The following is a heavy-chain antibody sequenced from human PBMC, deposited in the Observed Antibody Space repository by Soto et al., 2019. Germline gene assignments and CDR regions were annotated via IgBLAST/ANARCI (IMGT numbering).Heavy chain of an antibody. D-gene: IGHD2-15*01. Sequence: QVQLVESGGGVVQPGRALRLSCAASRFTFNNFATHWVRQAPGKGLEWVAFISYDGNTAYYAESVKGRFTISRDNFKNTVYVERSGLRPEDTAVYYCGRGGRVGLTTGVVPELDFWGQGTLVTVSS. V-gene: IGHV3-30-3*01. J-gene: IGHJ4*02. CDR1: RFTFNNFA. CDR3: GRGGRVGLTTGVVPELDF. CDR2: ISYDGNTA.